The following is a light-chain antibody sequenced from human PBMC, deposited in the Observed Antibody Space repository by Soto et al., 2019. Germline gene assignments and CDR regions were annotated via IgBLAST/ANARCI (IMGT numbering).Light chain of an antibody. CDR3: QKYNSYPWT. CDR1: QSISSW. J-gene: IGKJ1*01. V-gene: IGKV1-5*03. Sequence: DIQMTQSPSTLSASVGDRVTITCRASQSISSWLAWYQQKPGKAPKLLIYKASSLESGVPSRFSGSGSGTEFTLPISSLQPDDFATYYCQKYNSYPWTFGQGTKVEIK. CDR2: KAS.